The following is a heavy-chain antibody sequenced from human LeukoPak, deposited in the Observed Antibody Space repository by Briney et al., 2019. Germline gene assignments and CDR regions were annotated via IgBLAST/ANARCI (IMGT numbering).Heavy chain of an antibody. J-gene: IGHJ4*02. CDR3: ARDLGYDYIFDY. D-gene: IGHD4-11*01. CDR2: ISHDGSKK. Sequence: GGSLRLSCAPSGFTFSRYAIHWVRQAPGKGLEWVAVISHDGSKKYYGDSVKGRFTISRDNAKNSLYLQMNSLRAEDTAVYYCARDLGYDYIFDYWGQGTLVTVSS. V-gene: IGHV3-30*04. CDR1: GFTFSRYA.